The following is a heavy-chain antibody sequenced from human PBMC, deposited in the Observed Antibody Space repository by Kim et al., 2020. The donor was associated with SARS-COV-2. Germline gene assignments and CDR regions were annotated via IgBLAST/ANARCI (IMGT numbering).Heavy chain of an antibody. CDR2: IYYSGST. CDR1: GGSISSYY. V-gene: IGHV4-59*01. CDR3: ARMGVGWQTWIPANWFDP. Sequence: SETLSLTCTVSGGSISSYYWSWIRQPPGKGLEWIGYIYYSGSTNYNPSLKSRVTISVDTSKNQFSLKLSSVTAADAAVYYCARMGVGWQTWIPANWFDPWGQGALITVSS. J-gene: IGHJ5*02. D-gene: IGHD5-18*01.